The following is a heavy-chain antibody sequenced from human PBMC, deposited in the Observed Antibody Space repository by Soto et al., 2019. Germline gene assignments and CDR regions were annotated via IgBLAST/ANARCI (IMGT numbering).Heavy chain of an antibody. CDR3: ARGGSDGGRWFDP. D-gene: IGHD2-15*01. V-gene: IGHV1-18*01. CDR2: ISAYNGNT. J-gene: IGHJ5*02. Sequence: ASVQVSCTAYGYTFTSYGITWVGKAPGQGLKWMEWISAYNGNTNYEEKLQGRVTMTTDTSTSTAYMELRSLRSDDTAVYYCARGGSDGGRWFDPWGQGTLVTVSS. CDR1: GYTFTSYG.